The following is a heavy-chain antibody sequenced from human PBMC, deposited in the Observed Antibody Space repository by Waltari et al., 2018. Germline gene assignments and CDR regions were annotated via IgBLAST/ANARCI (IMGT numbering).Heavy chain of an antibody. CDR3: ARQWFRDV. CDR1: GVTFSSYW. CDR2: INSDGIIT. V-gene: IGHV3-74*01. Sequence: EVQLVESGGDLVQPGGSLRLSCAASGVTFSSYWLPWVRQAPGKGLVWVSSINSDGIITTYANSVKGRVTISGDNAKNTLYLQMNSLRAEDTAVYYCARQWFRDVWGQGTTGTVSS. J-gene: IGHJ6*02. D-gene: IGHD3-10*01.